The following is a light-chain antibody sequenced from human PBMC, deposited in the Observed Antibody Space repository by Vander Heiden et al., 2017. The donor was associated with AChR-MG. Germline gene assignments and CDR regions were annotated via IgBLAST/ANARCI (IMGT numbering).Light chain of an antibody. CDR1: SRDAGGYYY. J-gene: IGLJ1*01. CDR2: DVS. V-gene: IGLV2-11*01. Sequence: QSSLTQPRSLSWSPGQSVTISCTGTSRDAGGYYYVSWYQQHPGQAPKLVIVDVSRRPSGVHGRFSGSKAGNTASLTISGRHAEDDADYYCCSYAGNYAYVFGGGTKVTVL. CDR3: CSYAGNYAYV.